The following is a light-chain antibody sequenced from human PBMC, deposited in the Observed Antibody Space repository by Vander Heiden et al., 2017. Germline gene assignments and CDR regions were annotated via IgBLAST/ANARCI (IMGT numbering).Light chain of an antibody. CDR1: QSVRSSY. J-gene: IGKJ2*01. CDR3: QQYGSSPYT. CDR2: GAS. Sequence: EIVLTQSPGTLSLSPGGRVTLSCRASQSVRSSYLAWYQQKPGQAPRLLIYGASSSATGIPDRFSGSGSGTDFTLTISRLEPEDFAVYYCQQYGSSPYTFGQGTKLEIK. V-gene: IGKV3-20*01.